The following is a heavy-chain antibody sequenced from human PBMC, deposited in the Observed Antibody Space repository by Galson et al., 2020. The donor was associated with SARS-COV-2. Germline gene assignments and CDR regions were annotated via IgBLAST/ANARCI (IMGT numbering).Heavy chain of an antibody. D-gene: IGHD1-1*01. CDR3: ASVEEQKYYYYYYMDV. J-gene: IGHJ6*03. V-gene: IGHV1-69*13. CDR2: ITPVFGSA. CDR1: GDTFSSYV. Sequence: SVKVSCKASGDTFSSYVFTWVRQAPGQGLEWMGGITPVFGSANYAQKFRGRVTITADESTSTAYMELSSLRSEDTAVYYCASVEEQKYYYYYYMDVWGKGTTVTVSS.